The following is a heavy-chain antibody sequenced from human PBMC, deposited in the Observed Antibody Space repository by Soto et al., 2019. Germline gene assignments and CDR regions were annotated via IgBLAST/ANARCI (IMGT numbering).Heavy chain of an antibody. CDR2: INHSGST. CDR3: ARVSGANYDFWSGYSGFAYYGMDV. D-gene: IGHD3-3*01. Sequence: SETLSLTCAVYGGSFSGHYWSWIRQPPGKGLEWIGEINHSGSTNYNPSLKSRVTISVDSFKKQFSLKLSSVTAADTAVYYCARVSGANYDFWSGYSGFAYYGMDVWGQGTTVTVS. J-gene: IGHJ6*02. V-gene: IGHV4-34*01. CDR1: GGSFSGHY.